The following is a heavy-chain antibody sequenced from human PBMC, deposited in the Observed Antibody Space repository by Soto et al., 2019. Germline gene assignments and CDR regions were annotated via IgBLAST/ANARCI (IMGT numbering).Heavy chain of an antibody. D-gene: IGHD3-16*01. CDR2: MNPNSGNT. CDR3: ARGIKDVDYSRWFAP. V-gene: IGHV1-8*01. CDR1: GYTFTSYD. Sequence: QVQLVQSGAEVKKPGASVKVSCKASGYTFTSYDINWVRQATGQGLEYLGWMNPNSGNTGYVQKFQGRVTMTRETSISTAYMELSSLRSEDTAVYYCARGIKDVDYSRWFAPGGQGTLVTVSS. J-gene: IGHJ5*02.